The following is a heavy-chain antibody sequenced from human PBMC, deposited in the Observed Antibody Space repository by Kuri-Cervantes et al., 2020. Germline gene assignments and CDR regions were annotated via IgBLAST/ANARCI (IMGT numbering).Heavy chain of an antibody. J-gene: IGHJ4*02. Sequence: GESLKISCAASGFTFSSYWMSWVRQAPGKGLEWVANIKQDGSEKYYVDSVKGRFTISRDNARNSLYLQMNSLRAEDTAFYYCARGGVRVVPTATIDYWGQGTLVTVSS. CDR3: ARGGVRVVPTATIDY. CDR1: GFTFSSYW. V-gene: IGHV3-7*03. CDR2: IKQDGSEK. D-gene: IGHD2-2*01.